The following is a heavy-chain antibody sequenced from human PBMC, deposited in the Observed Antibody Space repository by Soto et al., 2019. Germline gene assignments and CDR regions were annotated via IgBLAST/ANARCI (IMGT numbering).Heavy chain of an antibody. Sequence: QVQLVESGGGVVQPGRSLRLSCAASEFPFSNYAMHWVRQAPGKGLEWVALISFDGSNKYHADSVKGRFTISRDNSKSTLYLQMNSVRAEDTAVYYCAKDMKRVNTNVWSPHYMNGDRKNYYTGLDVWGQGTTVTVSS. V-gene: IGHV3-30*18. CDR3: AKDMKRVNTNVWSPHYMNGDRKNYYTGLDV. CDR1: EFPFSNYA. J-gene: IGHJ6*02. D-gene: IGHD3-3*01. CDR2: ISFDGSNK.